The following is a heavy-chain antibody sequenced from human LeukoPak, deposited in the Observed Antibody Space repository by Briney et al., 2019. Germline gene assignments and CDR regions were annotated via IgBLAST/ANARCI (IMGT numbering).Heavy chain of an antibody. CDR2: INPNNGDA. V-gene: IGHV1-2*06. CDR1: GYTFTGYY. J-gene: IGHJ6*02. Sequence: ASVKVSCKASGYTFTGYYIHWVRQAPGQGLERMGQINPNNGDADYAQKFQGRVAMTWDTSINTAYMELSRLRSDDTAVYYCARGGLDVWGQGTTATVSS. CDR3: ARGGLDV.